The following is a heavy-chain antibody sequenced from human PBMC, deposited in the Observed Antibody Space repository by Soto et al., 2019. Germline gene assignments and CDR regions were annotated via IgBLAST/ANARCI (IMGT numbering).Heavy chain of an antibody. D-gene: IGHD6-13*01. CDR3: AKGDYSSWPPFDY. CDR1: GFTFSSYA. CDR2: ISGSGGST. Sequence: GESLKISCAASGFTFSSYAMSWVRQAPGKGLEWVSAISGSGGSTYYADSVKGRFTISRDNSKNTLYLQMNSLRAEDTAVYYCAKGDYSSWPPFDYWGQGTLVTVSS. J-gene: IGHJ4*02. V-gene: IGHV3-23*01.